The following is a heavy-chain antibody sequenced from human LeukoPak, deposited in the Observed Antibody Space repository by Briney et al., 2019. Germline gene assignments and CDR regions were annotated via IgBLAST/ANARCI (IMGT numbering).Heavy chain of an antibody. CDR1: GYTFTSYG. D-gene: IGHD1-14*01. CDR2: ISAYNGNT. V-gene: IGHV1-18*01. CDR3: ARDIGDRTGYYYYGMDV. J-gene: IGHJ6*02. Sequence: ASVKVSCTASGYTFTSYGISWVRQAPGQGLEWMGWISAYNGNTNYAQKLQGRVTMTTDTSTSTAYMELRSLRSDDTAVYYCARDIGDRTGYYYYGMDVWGQGTTVTVSS.